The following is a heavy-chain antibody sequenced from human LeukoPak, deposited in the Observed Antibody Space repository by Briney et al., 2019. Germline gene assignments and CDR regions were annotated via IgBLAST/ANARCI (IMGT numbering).Heavy chain of an antibody. D-gene: IGHD5-12*01. CDR1: GFTVSNSY. V-gene: IGHV3-66*01. CDR3: ARDGRASSGYDYRPYYYYGMDV. CDR2: IYSGGST. Sequence: PGGSLRLSCAASGFTVSNSYMSWVRQAPGKGLEWVSVIYSGGSTYYADSVRGRFTISRDNSKNTLYLQMNSLRAEDTAVYYCARDGRASSGYDYRPYYYYGMDVWGQGTTVTVSS. J-gene: IGHJ6*02.